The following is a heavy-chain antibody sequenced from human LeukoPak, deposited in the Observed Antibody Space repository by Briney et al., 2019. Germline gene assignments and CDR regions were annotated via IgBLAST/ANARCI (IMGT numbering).Heavy chain of an antibody. CDR3: ASHLHMGDDPFDY. V-gene: IGHV5-10-1*01. Sequence: GESLKISCKGSGYSFTSYWISWVRQMPGKGLEWMGRIDPSDSYTNYSPSFQGHVTISADKSISTAYLQWSSLKASDTAMYYCASHLHMGDDPFDYWGQGTLVTVSS. J-gene: IGHJ4*02. CDR1: GYSFTSYW. D-gene: IGHD2-21*02. CDR2: IDPSDSYT.